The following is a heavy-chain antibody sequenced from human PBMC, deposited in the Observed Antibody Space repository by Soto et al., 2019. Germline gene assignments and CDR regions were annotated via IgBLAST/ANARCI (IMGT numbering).Heavy chain of an antibody. J-gene: IGHJ6*02. CDR2: ISAYNGNT. CDR1: GYTFASYC. CDR3: GRASITMVRGTYGMDV. V-gene: IGHV1-18*04. Sequence: ASEEVSCKASGYTFASYCISWVRQAPGQGLEWMGWISAYNGNTNYAQKLQGRVTMTTDTSTSTAYMELRSLRSDDTAVYYCGRASITMVRGTYGMDVWGQGTTVTVSS. D-gene: IGHD3-10*01.